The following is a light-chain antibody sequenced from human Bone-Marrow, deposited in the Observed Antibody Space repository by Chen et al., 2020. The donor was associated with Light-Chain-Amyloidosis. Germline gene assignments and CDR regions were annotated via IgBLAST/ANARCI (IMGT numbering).Light chain of an antibody. J-gene: IGKJ4*01. Sequence: DIQMTQSPSSLAASVGDTVTISCRASQGISRYLNWYQQKPGEAPKLLIYAIFNLQSGVPSRFSGSGSGTDFTLTISSLQPEDFATYFCEQSYSTPTFGGGTKVEIK. CDR1: QGISRY. V-gene: IGKV1-39*01. CDR3: EQSYSTPT. CDR2: AIF.